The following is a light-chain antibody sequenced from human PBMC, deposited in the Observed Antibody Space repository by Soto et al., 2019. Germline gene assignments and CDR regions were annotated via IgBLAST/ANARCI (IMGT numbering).Light chain of an antibody. CDR2: GAS. V-gene: IGKV3-11*01. CDR1: QSVHTF. Sequence: EGLLTQSSDTLSLATGQGASLSCRAIQSVHTFLAWYQQKPGQPHRLLIYGASTRAPGVPDRFSGSGSGTDFTLTITSLEPEDFAVYYCHKRNNWPQDTFGKGPRLEIK. CDR3: HKRNNWPQDT. J-gene: IGKJ5*01.